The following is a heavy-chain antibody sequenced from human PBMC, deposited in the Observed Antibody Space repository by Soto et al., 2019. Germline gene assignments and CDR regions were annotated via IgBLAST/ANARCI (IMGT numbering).Heavy chain of an antibody. D-gene: IGHD3-10*01. J-gene: IGHJ6*02. CDR2: ISAYNGNT. V-gene: IGHV1-18*04. CDR3: ASQGGSGNYYYYDGMDV. CDR1: GYTFTSYG. Sequence: GASVKVSCKASGYTFTSYGISWVRQAPGQGLEWMGWISAYNGNTNYAQKLQGRVTMTTDTSTSTAYMELRSLRSDDTAVYYCASQGGSGNYYYYDGMDVWGQGTTVTVSS.